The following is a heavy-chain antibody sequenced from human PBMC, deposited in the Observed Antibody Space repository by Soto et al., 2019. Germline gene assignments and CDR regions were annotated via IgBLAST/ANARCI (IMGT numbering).Heavy chain of an antibody. D-gene: IGHD6-19*01. Sequence: PGGSLRLSCAASGFTFDDYAMHWVRQAPGKGLEWVSGISWNSGSIGYADSVKGRFTISRDNAKNSLYLQMNSLRAEDTALYYCAKDRGRYGSGWYVAFESWGQGTMVTASS. CDR3: AKDRGRYGSGWYVAFES. J-gene: IGHJ3*02. CDR1: GFTFDDYA. V-gene: IGHV3-9*01. CDR2: ISWNSGSI.